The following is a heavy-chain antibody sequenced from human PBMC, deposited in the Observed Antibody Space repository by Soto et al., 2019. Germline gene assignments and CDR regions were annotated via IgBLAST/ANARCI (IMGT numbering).Heavy chain of an antibody. CDR2: ISDSGGST. Sequence: EVLLLESGGGFVQPGGPLRLSCAASGVPFNNYAMTWVRQAPGKGLEWVSGISDSGGSTYYADCVKGRFTISRDNSRNTLYLQMNSLKTEDTGVYYCTTDSLFTMMLVRFDFWGHGTLVTVSS. CDR1: GVPFNNYA. V-gene: IGHV3-23*01. J-gene: IGHJ4*01. D-gene: IGHD3-22*01. CDR3: TTDSLFTMMLVRFDF.